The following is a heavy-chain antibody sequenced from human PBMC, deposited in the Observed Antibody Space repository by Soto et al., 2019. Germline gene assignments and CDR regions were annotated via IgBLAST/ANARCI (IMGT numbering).Heavy chain of an antibody. Sequence: QVQLVQSGAEVKKPGASVKVSCKASGYTFTSYYMHWVRQAPGQGLEWMGIINPSGGSTSYAQKFQGRVTMTRDTSTSTVYMELSSLRSEDTAVYYCARDKWGWSGYRNWFDPWGQGTLVTVSS. D-gene: IGHD3-3*01. CDR1: GYTFTSYY. CDR3: ARDKWGWSGYRNWFDP. CDR2: INPSGGST. V-gene: IGHV1-46*01. J-gene: IGHJ5*02.